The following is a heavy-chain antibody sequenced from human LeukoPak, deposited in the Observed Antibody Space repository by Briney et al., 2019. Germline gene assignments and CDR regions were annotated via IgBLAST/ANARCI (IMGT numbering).Heavy chain of an antibody. V-gene: IGHV3-30-3*01. Sequence: PGGSLRLSCAASGFTFSSYAMHWVRQAPGKGLEWVAVISYDGSNKYYADSVKGRFTISRDNAKNSLYLQMNSLRAEDTALYYCAKDNCGGDCYYDYWGQGTLVTVSS. J-gene: IGHJ4*02. CDR3: AKDNCGGDCYYDY. CDR2: ISYDGSNK. CDR1: GFTFSSYA. D-gene: IGHD2-21*02.